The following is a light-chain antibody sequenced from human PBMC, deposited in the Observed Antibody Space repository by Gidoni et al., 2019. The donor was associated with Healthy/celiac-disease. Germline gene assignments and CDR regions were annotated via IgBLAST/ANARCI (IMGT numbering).Light chain of an antibody. J-gene: IGKJ1*01. CDR2: KAS. CDR3: QQYNSYSYWT. V-gene: IGKV1-5*03. Sequence: DIQMTQSPSTLSASVGDRVTITCRASQSISSWLAWYQQKPGKAHKLLIYKASSLESGVPSRFSGSGSGTEFTLTISSLQPDDCATYYCQQYNSYSYWTFXXXTKVEIK. CDR1: QSISSW.